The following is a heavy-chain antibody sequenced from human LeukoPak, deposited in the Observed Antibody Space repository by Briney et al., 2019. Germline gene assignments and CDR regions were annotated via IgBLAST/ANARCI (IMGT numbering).Heavy chain of an antibody. D-gene: IGHD5-18*01. Sequence: ASVKVSCKASGGTFSSYAISWVRQAPGQGLEWMGGIIPIFGTANYAQKFQGRVTITADESTSTAYMELSSLRSEDTAVYYCARMSYSYGLNYYYGMDVWGQGTTVTVSS. CDR3: ARMSYSYGLNYYYGMDV. CDR2: IIPIFGTA. CDR1: GGTFSSYA. V-gene: IGHV1-69*13. J-gene: IGHJ6*02.